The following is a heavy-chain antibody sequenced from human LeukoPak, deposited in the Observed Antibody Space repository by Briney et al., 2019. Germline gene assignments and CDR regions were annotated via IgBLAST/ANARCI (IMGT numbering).Heavy chain of an antibody. CDR3: ARDAYYDSSDQFDY. CDR1: GYTFIDYY. D-gene: IGHD3-22*01. V-gene: IGHV1-46*01. J-gene: IGHJ4*02. CDR2: INPSGGST. Sequence: GASVKVSCKASGYTFIDYYIHWVRQAPGQGLEWMGIINPSGGSTSYAQTFQGRVTMTRDTSTSTVYMELSSLRSEDTAIYYCARDAYYDSSDQFDYWGQGTLVTVSS.